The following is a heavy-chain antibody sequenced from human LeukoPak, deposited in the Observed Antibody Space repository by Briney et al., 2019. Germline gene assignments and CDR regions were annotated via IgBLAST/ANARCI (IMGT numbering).Heavy chain of an antibody. D-gene: IGHD6-19*01. Sequence: GGSLRLSCAASGFTFSDYYMSWIRQAPGKGLEWVSCISSSGSTIYYADSVKGRFTISGDNAKNSLYLQMNSLRAEDTAVYYCARDQSSAAGFTFYYYAMDVWGQGTTVTVSS. J-gene: IGHJ6*02. CDR2: ISSSGSTI. V-gene: IGHV3-11*01. CDR1: GFTFSDYY. CDR3: ARDQSSAAGFTFYYYAMDV.